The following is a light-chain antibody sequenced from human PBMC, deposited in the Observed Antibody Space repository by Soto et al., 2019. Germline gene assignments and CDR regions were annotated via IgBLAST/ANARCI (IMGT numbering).Light chain of an antibody. CDR3: SSYTSSDTPYV. CDR1: SSDVGGYNY. CDR2: VVS. J-gene: IGLJ1*01. V-gene: IGLV2-14*01. Sequence: QSVLTQPASVSGSPGQSITISCTGTSSDVGGYNYVSGYQQHPDKAPKLMIYVVSNRPSGVSNRVSGSKSGNTASLTISGLQAEDEADYYCSSYTSSDTPYVFGTGTKVTVL.